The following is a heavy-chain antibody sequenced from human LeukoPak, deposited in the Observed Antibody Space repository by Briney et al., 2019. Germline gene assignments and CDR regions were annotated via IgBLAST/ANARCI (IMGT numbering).Heavy chain of an antibody. D-gene: IGHD3-9*01. J-gene: IGHJ5*02. CDR2: IYYSGST. CDR1: GGSISSYY. Sequence: SETLSLTCTVSGGSISSYYWSWIRQPPGKGLEWIGYIYYSGSTNYNPSLKSRVTISVDTSKNQFSLKLSSVTAADTAVYYCARQGHYDILTGYYSYNWFDPWGQGTLVTVSS. CDR3: ARQGHYDILTGYYSYNWFDP. V-gene: IGHV4-59*08.